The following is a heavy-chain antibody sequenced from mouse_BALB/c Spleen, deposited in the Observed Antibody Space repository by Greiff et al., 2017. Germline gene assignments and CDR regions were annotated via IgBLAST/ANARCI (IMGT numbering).Heavy chain of an antibody. J-gene: IGHJ2*01. Sequence: EVQLQQSGPELVKPGASVKISCKASGYSFTGYYMHWVKQSHVKSLEWIGRINPYNGATSYNQNFKDKASLTVDKSSSTAYMELHSLTSEDSAVYYCARREDYGSFDYWGQGTTLTVSS. CDR3: ARREDYGSFDY. V-gene: IGHV1-31*01. D-gene: IGHD1-1*01. CDR1: GYSFTGYY. CDR2: INPYNGAT.